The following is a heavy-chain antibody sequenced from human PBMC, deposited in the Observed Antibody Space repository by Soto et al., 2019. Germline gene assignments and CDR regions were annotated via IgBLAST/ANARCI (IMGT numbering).Heavy chain of an antibody. V-gene: IGHV3-30*18. J-gene: IGHJ3*02. CDR1: GFSFDTHG. CDR2: ISYDGSNG. CDR3: AKVHFSILSAFDM. Sequence: QVKLVESGGGVVQPGGSLRLSCEASGFSFDTHGMHWVRQAPGKGLEWVSLISYDGSNGDYADSVKGRFTISRDNSKNTLHLEMNSLTPEDTAIYYCAKVHFSILSAFDMWGQGTMVTVAS. D-gene: IGHD2-15*01.